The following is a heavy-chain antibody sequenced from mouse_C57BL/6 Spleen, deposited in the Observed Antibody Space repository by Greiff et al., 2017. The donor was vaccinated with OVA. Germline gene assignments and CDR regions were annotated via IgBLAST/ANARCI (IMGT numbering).Heavy chain of an antibody. Sequence: QVQLQQSGAELVRPGTSVKMSCKASGYTFTNYWIGWAKQRPGHGLEWIGDIYPGGGYTNYNEKFKGKATLTADKSSSTAYMQFSSLTSEDSAIYYCARARDGSLDYWGQGTTLTVSS. V-gene: IGHV1-63*01. J-gene: IGHJ2*01. CDR2: IYPGGGYT. CDR1: GYTFTNYW. D-gene: IGHD2-3*01. CDR3: ARARDGSLDY.